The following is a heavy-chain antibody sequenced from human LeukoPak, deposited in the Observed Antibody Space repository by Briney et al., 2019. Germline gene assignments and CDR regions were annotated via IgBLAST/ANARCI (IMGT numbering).Heavy chain of an antibody. J-gene: IGHJ6*02. CDR1: GYTFTSYD. V-gene: IGHV1-8*01. CDR3: ARFPPPESQTTYYSSSGMDV. CDR2: MNPNSGNT. Sequence: GASVKVSCKASGYTFTSYDINWVRQATGQGLEWMGWMNPNSGNTGYAQKFQGRVTMTRNTSISTAYMELSSLRSEDTAVCYCARFPPPESQTTYYSSSGMDVGGRGTTVPVPS.